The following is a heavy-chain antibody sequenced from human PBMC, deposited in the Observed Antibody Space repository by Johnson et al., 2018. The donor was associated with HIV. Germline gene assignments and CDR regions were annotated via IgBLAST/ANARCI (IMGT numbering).Heavy chain of an antibody. CDR2: IKQDGSEK. D-gene: IGHD1-26*01. Sequence: VQLVESGGCLVQPGGSLRLSCAASGFTFSSYWMSWVRQAPGKGLEWVANIKQDGSEKYYVDSVKGRFTISRDNAKNSLYLQMNSLRAEDTAVYYCARDRGLWERNGAGAFDIWGQGTMVTVSS. CDR3: ARDRGLWERNGAGAFDI. J-gene: IGHJ3*02. CDR1: GFTFSSYW. V-gene: IGHV3-7*01.